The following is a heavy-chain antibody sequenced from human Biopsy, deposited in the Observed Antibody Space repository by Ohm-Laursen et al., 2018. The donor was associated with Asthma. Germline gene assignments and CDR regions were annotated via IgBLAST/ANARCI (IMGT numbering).Heavy chain of an antibody. Sequence: LRLSCTAAGITLSSFSMNWCRRAPGRGLEWVSYISSSSSPIYYEDSVKGRFTISRDNAKNSLFLQMNSQRAADTAVYYLARLIPGNSDYWGQGTLVTVSS. CDR1: GITLSSFS. CDR2: ISSSSSPI. D-gene: IGHD2-21*01. V-gene: IGHV3-48*01. CDR3: ARLIPGNSDY. J-gene: IGHJ4*02.